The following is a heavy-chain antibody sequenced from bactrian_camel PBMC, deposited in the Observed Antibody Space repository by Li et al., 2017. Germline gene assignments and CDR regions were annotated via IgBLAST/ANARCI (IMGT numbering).Heavy chain of an antibody. V-gene: IGHV3S31*01. CDR3: AISKVVGGRPVLSELEDLMKY. J-gene: IGHJ4*01. CDR2: INSRGSST. D-gene: IGHD6*01. Sequence: VQLVESGGGLVQPGGSLRLSCAASGFTFSNSAMSWVRQAPGKGLEWVSAINSRGSSTYYPDFVKGRFAISRDNAKNTLYLQMNSLKPEDTAMYSCAISKVVGGRPVLSELEDLMKYWGQGTQVTV. CDR1: GFTFSNSA.